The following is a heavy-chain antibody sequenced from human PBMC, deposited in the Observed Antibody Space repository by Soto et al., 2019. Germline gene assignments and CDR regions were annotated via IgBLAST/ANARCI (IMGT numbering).Heavy chain of an antibody. D-gene: IGHD5-18*01. V-gene: IGHV3-23*01. Sequence: EVQLLESGGGLVQPGGSLRLSCAASGFTFSSYAMSWVRQAPGKGLEWVSAISGSGGSTYYAGSVKGRFTISRDNSKNTLYLQMNSLRAEDTAVYYCAKVPLNTAMVYYGMDVWGQGTTVTVSS. J-gene: IGHJ6*02. CDR1: GFTFSSYA. CDR3: AKVPLNTAMVYYGMDV. CDR2: ISGSGGST.